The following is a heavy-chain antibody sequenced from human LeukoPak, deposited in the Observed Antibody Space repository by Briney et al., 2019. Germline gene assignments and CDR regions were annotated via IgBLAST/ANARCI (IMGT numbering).Heavy chain of an antibody. CDR1: GYTFTSYY. D-gene: IGHD4-23*01. CDR3: ARPTTVGNAFHI. V-gene: IGHV1-46*01. Sequence: ASVKVSCKTSGYTFTSYYIHWVRQAPGQGLEWMGIINPSGGSTAYAQKFQGRVTMTRDTSTNTVYMELSSLRSEDTAVYYCARPTTVGNAFHIWGQGTMVTVFS. CDR2: INPSGGST. J-gene: IGHJ3*02.